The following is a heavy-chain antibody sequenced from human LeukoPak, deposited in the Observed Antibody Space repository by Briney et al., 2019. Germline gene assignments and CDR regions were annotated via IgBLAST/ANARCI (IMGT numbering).Heavy chain of an antibody. J-gene: IGHJ6*02. Sequence: ASVKVSCKASGYTFTGYYMHWVRQAPGQGLEWMGWINPNSGGTNYAQKFQGRVTMTRDTSTSTAYMELRSLRSDDTAVYYCARITYYDILTGFPYYYGMDVWGQGTTVTVSS. D-gene: IGHD3-9*01. CDR3: ARITYYDILTGFPYYYGMDV. CDR1: GYTFTGYY. V-gene: IGHV1-2*02. CDR2: INPNSGGT.